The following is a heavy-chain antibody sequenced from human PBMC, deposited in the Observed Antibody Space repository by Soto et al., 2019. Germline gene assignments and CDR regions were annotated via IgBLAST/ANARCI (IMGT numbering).Heavy chain of an antibody. V-gene: IGHV3-33*01. Sequence: PGGSLRLSCAASGFTFSSYGMHWVRQAPGKGLEWVAAVWYDGGNKYYTDSVKGRFTISRDNSKNTLFLQMNSLRAEDTAVNYWAREVSCSSSSWPYFQHWGRGTLVAVSS. D-gene: IGHD2-21*01. CDR1: GFTFSSYG. J-gene: IGHJ1*01. CDR3: AREVSCSSSSWPYFQH. CDR2: VWYDGGNK.